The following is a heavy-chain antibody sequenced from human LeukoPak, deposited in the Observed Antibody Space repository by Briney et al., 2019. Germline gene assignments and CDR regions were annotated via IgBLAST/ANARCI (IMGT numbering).Heavy chain of an antibody. V-gene: IGHV3-21*01. CDR1: GFTFSCYS. Sequence: GGSLRLSCAASGFTFSCYSMNWVRQAPGKGLEWVSSISSSSSYIYYADSVKGRFTISRDNAKNSLYLQMNSLRAEDTAVYYCAREGGGITMIVVVNYFDYWGQGTLVTVSS. D-gene: IGHD3-22*01. CDR2: ISSSSSYI. CDR3: AREGGGITMIVVVNYFDY. J-gene: IGHJ4*02.